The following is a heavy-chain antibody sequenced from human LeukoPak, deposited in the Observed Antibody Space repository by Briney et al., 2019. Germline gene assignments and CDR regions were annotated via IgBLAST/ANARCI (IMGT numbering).Heavy chain of an antibody. CDR3: ARGLGGGIGMAALDY. V-gene: IGHV3-66*01. CDR2: IYGGGHT. CDR1: GFTVSSNY. D-gene: IGHD5-24*01. J-gene: IGHJ4*02. Sequence: PGGSLRLSCAASGFTVSSNYMNWVRQAPGRGLEWVSVIYGGGHTYYADSVKGRFTISRDNSKNTLYLQMNSLRAEDTAVYYCARGLGGGIGMAALDYWGQGTLVTVSS.